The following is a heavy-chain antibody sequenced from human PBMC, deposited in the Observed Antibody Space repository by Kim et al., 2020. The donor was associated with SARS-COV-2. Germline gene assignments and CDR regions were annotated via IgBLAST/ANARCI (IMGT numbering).Heavy chain of an antibody. CDR2: IYSGGST. J-gene: IGHJ3*02. V-gene: IGHV3-53*01. Sequence: GGSLRLSCAASGFSVSSNSINWVRQAPGKGLEWVSVIYSGGSTYYADSVKGRFTISRDNSKNTVYLQMNSLRAEDTAAYYCARERNSFYIWGQGTMVTVS. CDR3: ARERNSFYI. CDR1: GFSVSSNS.